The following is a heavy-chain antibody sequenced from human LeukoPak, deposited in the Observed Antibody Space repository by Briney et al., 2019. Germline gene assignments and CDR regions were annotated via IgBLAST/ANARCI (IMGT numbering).Heavy chain of an antibody. CDR1: GFTFSSYE. CDR2: ISSSGSTI. D-gene: IGHD3-16*02. J-gene: IGHJ4*02. Sequence: GGSLRLSCAASGFTFSSYEMNWVRQAPGKGLEWVSYISSSGSTIYYADSVKGRFTISRDNAKNSLYLQMNSLRAEDTAVYYCAGNYDYVWGSYRFAFDYWGQGTLVTVSS. CDR3: AGNYDYVWGSYRFAFDY. V-gene: IGHV3-48*03.